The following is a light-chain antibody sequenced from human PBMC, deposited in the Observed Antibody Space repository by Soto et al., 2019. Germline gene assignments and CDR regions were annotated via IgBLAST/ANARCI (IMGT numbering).Light chain of an antibody. V-gene: IGLV2-14*01. CDR3: SSYTGSSTHVI. CDR1: SRDIGAYKY. CDR2: EVR. J-gene: IGLJ2*01. Sequence: QSALAQPASVSGSPGQSITISCTGTSRDIGAYKYVSWYHQQHPGNAPKLMIYEVRYRPSGVSDRFSGSKSGNTASLTISGLRAEDDADYYCSSYTGSSTHVIFGGGTKLTVI.